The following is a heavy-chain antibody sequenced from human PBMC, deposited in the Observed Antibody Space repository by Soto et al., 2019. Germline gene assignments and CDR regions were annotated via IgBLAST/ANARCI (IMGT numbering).Heavy chain of an antibody. CDR1: GGSFIGYY. Sequence: PSETLSLTCAVYGGSFIGYYWSWIRQPPGKGLEWIGEINHSGSTNYNPSLKSRVTISVDTSKNQFSLKLSSVTAADTAVYYCARRVTIAAAGTNWFDPWGQGTLVTVSS. J-gene: IGHJ5*02. V-gene: IGHV4-34*01. CDR3: ARRVTIAAAGTNWFDP. D-gene: IGHD6-13*01. CDR2: INHSGST.